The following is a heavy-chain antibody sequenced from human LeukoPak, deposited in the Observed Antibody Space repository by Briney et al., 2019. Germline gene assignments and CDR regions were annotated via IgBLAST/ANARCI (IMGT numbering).Heavy chain of an antibody. Sequence: GGSLRLSCAASGFTFSSYAMNWVRQAPGKGLEWVSGISNSGGSTYYADSVKGRFTISRDNSKNTLYMQMNSLRAEDTAVYYCAKETSSSFDYWGQGTLVTVSS. CDR2: ISNSGGST. D-gene: IGHD6-6*01. CDR3: AKETSSSFDY. V-gene: IGHV3-23*01. CDR1: GFTFSSYA. J-gene: IGHJ4*02.